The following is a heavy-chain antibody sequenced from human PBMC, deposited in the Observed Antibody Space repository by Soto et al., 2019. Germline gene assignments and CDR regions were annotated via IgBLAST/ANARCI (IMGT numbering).Heavy chain of an antibody. V-gene: IGHV1-69*01. CDR2: IIPIFGTA. CDR3: AGELSSGWSGYYYYGMDV. J-gene: IGHJ6*02. Sequence: QVQLVQPGAEVKKPGSSVKVSCKASEGTFSSYAISWVRPAPGQGLEGMEGIIPIFGTANYAQKFQGRVTINADETTSTAYMKLSSVRSRDTAVYYCAGELSSGWSGYYYYGMDVWGQGTTVTVSS. CDR1: EGTFSSYA. D-gene: IGHD6-19*01.